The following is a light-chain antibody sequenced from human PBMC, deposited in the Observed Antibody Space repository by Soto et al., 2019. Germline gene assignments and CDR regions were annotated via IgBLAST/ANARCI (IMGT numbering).Light chain of an antibody. CDR1: QSVLFVSNNKNF. V-gene: IGKV4-1*01. J-gene: IGKJ1*01. CDR2: WAS. CDR3: QQFFHAPT. Sequence: DIVMTQSPDSLAVSLGERATINCKSSQSVLFVSNNKNFLAWYQQKPGQPPKLFLNWASTRESGVPDRFIGGGSGTEFTLTISSLHAEDVAVYYCQQFFHAPTFGQGTKVDIK.